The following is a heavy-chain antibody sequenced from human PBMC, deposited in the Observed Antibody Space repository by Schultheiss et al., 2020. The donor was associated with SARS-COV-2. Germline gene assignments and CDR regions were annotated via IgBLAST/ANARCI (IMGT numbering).Heavy chain of an antibody. CDR3: ARDQAPSGGSYWGSGRGMDV. CDR2: INSDGSST. CDR1: GFTFSSYW. V-gene: IGHV3-74*01. J-gene: IGHJ6*02. D-gene: IGHD1-26*01. Sequence: GGSLRLSCAASGFTFSSYWMHWVRQAPGKGLVWVSRINSDGSSTSYADSVKRRFTISRDNAKNTLYLQMNSLRGEDTAVYYCARDQAPSGGSYWGSGRGMDVWGQGTTVTVAS.